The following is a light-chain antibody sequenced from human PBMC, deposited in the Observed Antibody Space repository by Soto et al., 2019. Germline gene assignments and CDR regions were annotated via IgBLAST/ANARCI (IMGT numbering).Light chain of an antibody. CDR2: EVT. Sequence: QSALTQPASVSGSHGQSSTISCTGTTSDVGGYNSVSWFQHHPDRAPTLIIFEVTLRPSGVSNRFSGSKSGNTAALTISGLQAEDEADYYCASYTTTGTVLFGGGTKLTVL. V-gene: IGLV2-14*01. J-gene: IGLJ2*01. CDR1: TSDVGGYNS. CDR3: ASYTTTGTVL.